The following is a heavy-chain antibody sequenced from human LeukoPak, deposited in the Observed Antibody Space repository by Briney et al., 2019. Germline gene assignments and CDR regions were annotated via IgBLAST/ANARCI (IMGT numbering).Heavy chain of an antibody. J-gene: IGHJ3*02. V-gene: IGHV3-74*01. CDR2: ISPDGSST. CDR1: GFSFSSSW. Sequence: GGSLRLSCAASGFSFSSSWMLWVRQTPGKGLVWLSRISPDGSSTSYADSVKGRFTVSRDIARNTLSLQMNSLRAEDSAVYYCARLQGITPQPMTEGFDIWGQGTMVTVSS. D-gene: IGHD3-16*01. CDR3: ARLQGITPQPMTEGFDI.